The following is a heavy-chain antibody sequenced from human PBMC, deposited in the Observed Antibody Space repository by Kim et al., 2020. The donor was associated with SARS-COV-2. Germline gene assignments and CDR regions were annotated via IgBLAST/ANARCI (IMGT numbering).Heavy chain of an antibody. CDR3: AVVRRFQST. CDR1: GFTFSSRA. D-gene: IGHD2-15*01. J-gene: IGHJ5*02. V-gene: IGHV3-23*01. CDR2: IAGPGFRT. Sequence: GGSLRLSCTASGFTFSSRAMSWVRQAPGKGLEWVSAIAGPGFRTYYAESVKGRFTISRDNSRNTVSLEMNSLTVDDTALYYCAVVRRFQSTWGQGTLVTVSS.